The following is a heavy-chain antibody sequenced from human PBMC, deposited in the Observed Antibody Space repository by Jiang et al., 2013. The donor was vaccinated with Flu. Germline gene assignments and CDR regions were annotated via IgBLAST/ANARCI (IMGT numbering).Heavy chain of an antibody. CDR1: GDSFSSNA. CDR3: ARGPGITAYYYFY. V-gene: IGHV1-69*06. CDR2: IIPIFGTV. J-gene: IGHJ4*02. Sequence: VSCKASGDSFSSNAISWVRQAPGQGPEWMGGIIPIFGTVNYAQKFQGRVTITADKSTSTVYMVLSSLRSEDTAIYYCARGPGITAYYYFYWGQGTLVTVSP. D-gene: IGHD3-10*01.